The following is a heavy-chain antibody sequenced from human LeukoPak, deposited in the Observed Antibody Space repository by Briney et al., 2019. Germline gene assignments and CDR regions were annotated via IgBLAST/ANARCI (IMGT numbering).Heavy chain of an antibody. J-gene: IGHJ6*02. Sequence: PGGSLRLSCAASGFTFDDYGMHWVRQAPGKGLEWVSLISGDGGSTYYADSVKGRFTISRDNSKNSLYLQMNSLRTEDTALYYCAKNVRYDCSGYYYYYYYGMDVWGQGTTVTVSS. CDR1: GFTFDDYG. CDR2: ISGDGGST. V-gene: IGHV3-43*02. D-gene: IGHD3-22*01. CDR3: AKNVRYDCSGYYYYYYYGMDV.